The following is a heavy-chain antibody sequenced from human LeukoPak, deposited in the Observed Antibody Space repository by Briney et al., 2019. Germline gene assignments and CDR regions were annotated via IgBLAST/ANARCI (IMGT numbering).Heavy chain of an antibody. CDR2: INPNSGDT. V-gene: IGHV1-2*06. D-gene: IGHD2-2*01. J-gene: IGHJ4*02. Sequence: ASVKVSCKASGYTLTGYHMHWVRQAPGQGLEWMGRINPNSGDTNYAQEFQGGVTMTRDTSISTAYMELSRLRSDDTAVYYCARDYCSSTSCLFDYWGQGTLVTVSS. CDR3: ARDYCSSTSCLFDY. CDR1: GYTLTGYH.